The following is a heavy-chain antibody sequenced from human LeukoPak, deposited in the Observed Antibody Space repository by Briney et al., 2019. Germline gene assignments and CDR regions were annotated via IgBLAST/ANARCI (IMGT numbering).Heavy chain of an antibody. CDR1: GYTFTGYY. CDR3: ARGEIQLWLPLDY. V-gene: IGHV1-2*02. Sequence: ASVKVSCKASGYTFTGYYMHWVRQAPGQGLEWMGWINPNSGGTNYAQKFQGRVTMTRDTSISTAYMELSRLRYDDTAVYYCARGEIQLWLPLDYWGQGTLVTVSS. J-gene: IGHJ4*02. D-gene: IGHD5-18*01. CDR2: INPNSGGT.